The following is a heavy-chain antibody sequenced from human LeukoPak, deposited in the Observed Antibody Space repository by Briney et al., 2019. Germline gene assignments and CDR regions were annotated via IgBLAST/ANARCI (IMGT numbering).Heavy chain of an antibody. D-gene: IGHD3-22*01. CDR2: ISCSGSTI. CDR1: GFTFSDYY. V-gene: IGHV3-11*04. Sequence: PAETLRLSRAASGFTFSDYYMSWIRQAPGKGLEWVSYISCSGSTIYYADSVKGRFTISRDNAKNSLYLQMNSMSAEDTAVYYCARDNDSSGGHAFDIWGQGTRDPVSS. J-gene: IGHJ3*02. CDR3: ARDNDSSGGHAFDI.